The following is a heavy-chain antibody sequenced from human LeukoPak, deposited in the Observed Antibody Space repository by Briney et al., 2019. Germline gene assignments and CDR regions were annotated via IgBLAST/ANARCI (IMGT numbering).Heavy chain of an antibody. D-gene: IGHD3-10*01. CDR3: ARQPKNYYGSGSFNTYNWFDP. V-gene: IGHV5-10-1*01. CDR1: GYSFTSYL. Sequence: GESLKISCKGSGYSFTSYLISWVRQMPGKGLEWMGRIDPSDSYTNYSPSFQGHVTISADKSISTAYLQWSSLKASDTAMYYCARQPKNYYGSGSFNTYNWFDPWGQGTLVTVSS. CDR2: IDPSDSYT. J-gene: IGHJ5*02.